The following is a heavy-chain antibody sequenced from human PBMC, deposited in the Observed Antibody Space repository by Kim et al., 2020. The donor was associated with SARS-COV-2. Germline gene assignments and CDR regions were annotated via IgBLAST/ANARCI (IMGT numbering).Heavy chain of an antibody. Sequence: PNSDNTGYAQEFQGRVTMTRSTSRSTAYMEVGRLRSEDTAVYYCARGGDYWGQGTLVTVSS. CDR3: ARGGDY. CDR2: PNSDNT. J-gene: IGHJ4*02. V-gene: IGHV1-8*01.